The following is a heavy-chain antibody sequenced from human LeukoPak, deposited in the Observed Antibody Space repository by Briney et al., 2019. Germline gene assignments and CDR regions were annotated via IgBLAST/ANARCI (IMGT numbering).Heavy chain of an antibody. D-gene: IGHD6-19*01. CDR2: ISSSSSYI. V-gene: IGHV3-21*01. J-gene: IGHJ4*02. CDR3: ARDPSTIAVAGTYVY. Sequence: GGSLRLSCAASGFTFSSYSMNWVRQAPGKGLEWVSSISSSSSYIYYADSVKGRSTISRDNAKNSLYLQMNSLRAEDTAVYYCARDPSTIAVAGTYVYWGQGTLVTVSS. CDR1: GFTFSSYS.